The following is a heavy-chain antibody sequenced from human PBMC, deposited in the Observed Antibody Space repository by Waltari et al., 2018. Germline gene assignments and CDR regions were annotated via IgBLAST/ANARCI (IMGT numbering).Heavy chain of an antibody. CDR2: IQRSGRT. V-gene: IGHV4-4*02. Sequence: QMQLQESGPGLVKPSGNLSLTCTVSGDSMSSSDWWSCVRQTPEKGLEWIGQIQRSGRTHYNPSFESRVTISIDTSKNQFSLKVTSTTAADTAVYYCARDRGRGIYLDSWGRGTLVTVSP. CDR1: GDSMSSSDW. J-gene: IGHJ4*02. D-gene: IGHD2-15*01. CDR3: ARDRGRGIYLDS.